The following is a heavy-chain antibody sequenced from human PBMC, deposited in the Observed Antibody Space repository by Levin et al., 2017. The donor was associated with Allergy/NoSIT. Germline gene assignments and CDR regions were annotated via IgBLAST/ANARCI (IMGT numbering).Heavy chain of an antibody. Sequence: GGSLRLSCAASGFTFSSYGMHWVRQAPGKGLEWVAVIWYDGSNKYYADSVKGRFTISRDNSKNTLYLQMNSLRAEDTAVYYCARDNDYIWGSYRHDAFDIWGQGTMVTVSS. CDR2: IWYDGSNK. V-gene: IGHV3-33*01. CDR3: ARDNDYIWGSYRHDAFDI. CDR1: GFTFSSYG. D-gene: IGHD3-16*02. J-gene: IGHJ3*02.